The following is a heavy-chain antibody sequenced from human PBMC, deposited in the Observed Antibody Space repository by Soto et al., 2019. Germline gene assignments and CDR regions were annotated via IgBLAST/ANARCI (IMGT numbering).Heavy chain of an antibody. Sequence: TLSLTCTVSSGSISTYSWSWIRQPPGKGLEWIGYIYHSGSTYYNPSLKSRVTISVDRSKNQFSLKLSSVTAADTAVYYCARAHYGDYGYGMDVWGQGTTVTVSS. CDR2: IYHSGST. CDR1: SGSISTYS. CDR3: ARAHYGDYGYGMDV. V-gene: IGHV4-30-2*01. J-gene: IGHJ6*02. D-gene: IGHD4-17*01.